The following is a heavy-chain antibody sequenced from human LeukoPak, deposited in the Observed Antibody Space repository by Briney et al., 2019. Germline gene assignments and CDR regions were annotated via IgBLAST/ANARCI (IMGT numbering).Heavy chain of an antibody. V-gene: IGHV4-39*01. J-gene: IGHJ4*02. Sequence: SETLSLTCSVSGGPISSSSYYWGWIRQSPGKGLEWIGDIYYSGSTYNNPSLKSRVTISVDTSKNQFSLKLSSVTAADTAVYYCARWVRAVFDYWGQGTLVTVSS. CDR3: ARWVRAVFDY. CDR2: IYYSGST. CDR1: GGPISSSSYY. D-gene: IGHD6-19*01.